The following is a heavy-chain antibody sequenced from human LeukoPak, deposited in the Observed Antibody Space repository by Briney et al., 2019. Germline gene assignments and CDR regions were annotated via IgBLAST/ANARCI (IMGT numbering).Heavy chain of an antibody. V-gene: IGHV4-59*12. CDR3: ARAEGAASHI. J-gene: IGHJ3*02. CDR1: GFTFSSYE. Sequence: PGGSLRLSCAASGFTFSSYEMNWVRQPPGKGLEWIGHIHYSGGADYNPSLKSRVSMSLDTSKNHFSLRLTSVTAADTGVYFCARAEGAASHIWGQGTMVSVSS. D-gene: IGHD3-16*01. CDR2: IHYSGGA.